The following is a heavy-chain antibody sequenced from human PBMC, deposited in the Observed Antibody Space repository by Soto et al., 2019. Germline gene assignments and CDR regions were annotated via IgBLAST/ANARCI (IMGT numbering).Heavy chain of an antibody. V-gene: IGHV4-4*02. Sequence: SETLSLTCAVSGDSISSSNWWTWVRQPPGKGLEWIGEIDHSGSTDYNPSLKSRVTMSVDKPKNQFSLKLSSVTAADTAIYYCVRDSGNGWKDYWGQGTLVTVS. CDR1: GDSISSSNW. CDR3: VRDSGNGWKDY. CDR2: IDHSGST. J-gene: IGHJ4*02. D-gene: IGHD6-19*01.